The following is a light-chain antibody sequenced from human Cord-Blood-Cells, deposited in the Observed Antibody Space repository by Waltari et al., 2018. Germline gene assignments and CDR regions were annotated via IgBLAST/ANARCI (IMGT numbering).Light chain of an antibody. CDR2: AAS. CDR1: QSISSY. Sequence: DIRMTQSPSSLSAPVGDRVTITCRASQSISSYLTWYQQKPGKAPKLLIYAASSLQSGVPSRFSGSGSGTEFTLTISSLQPEDFAAYYCQQSYSTPWTFGQGTKVEIK. V-gene: IGKV1-39*01. J-gene: IGKJ1*01. CDR3: QQSYSTPWT.